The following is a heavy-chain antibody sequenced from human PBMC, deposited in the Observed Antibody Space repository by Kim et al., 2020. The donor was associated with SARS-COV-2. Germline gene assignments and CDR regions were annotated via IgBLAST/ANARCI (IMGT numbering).Heavy chain of an antibody. D-gene: IGHD3-10*01. V-gene: IGHV4-59*08. CDR1: GGSISSYY. CDR2: IYYSGST. CDR3: ARHNPGYYYGSGRIYYGMDV. Sequence: SETLSLTCTVSGGSISSYYWSWIRQPPGKGLEWIGYIYYSGSTNYNPSLKSRVTISVDTSKNQFSLKLSSVTAADTAVYYCARHNPGYYYGSGRIYYGMDVWGQGTTVTVSS. J-gene: IGHJ6*02.